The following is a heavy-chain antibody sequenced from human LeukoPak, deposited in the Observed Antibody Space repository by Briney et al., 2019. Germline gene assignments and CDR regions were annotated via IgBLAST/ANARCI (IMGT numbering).Heavy chain of an antibody. CDR2: INPDGSGT. J-gene: IGHJ4*02. Sequence: GGSLRLSCAASGFTFSSYWMHWVRQGPGKGLVWVSRINPDGSGTSYADSVKGRFTISRDNAKNTLYLQMNSLRVEDTAAYYCARDSGSGSYSGYWGQGTLVTVSS. CDR3: ARDSGSGSYSGY. V-gene: IGHV3-74*01. CDR1: GFTFSSYW. D-gene: IGHD3-10*01.